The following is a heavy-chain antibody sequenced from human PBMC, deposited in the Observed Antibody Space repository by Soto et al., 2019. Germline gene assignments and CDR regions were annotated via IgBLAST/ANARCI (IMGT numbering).Heavy chain of an antibody. CDR1: RYTFTGYY. CDR3: ARDAVLWFGELYAFEI. CDR2: INPNSGGT. Sequence: ASVKVSCKASRYTFTGYYMHWARQAPGQGLEWMGWINPNSGGTNYAQKFQGRVTMTRDTSISTAYMELSRLRSDDTAVYYCARDAVLWFGELYAFEIWGQGTMVTVSS. D-gene: IGHD3-10*01. V-gene: IGHV1-2*02. J-gene: IGHJ3*02.